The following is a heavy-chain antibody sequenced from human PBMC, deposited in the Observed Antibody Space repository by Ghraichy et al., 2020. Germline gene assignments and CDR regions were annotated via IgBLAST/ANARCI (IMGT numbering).Heavy chain of an antibody. V-gene: IGHV3-30-3*01. CDR2: VSHDGGNR. D-gene: IGHD3-22*01. CDR3: ARDADSGSGLLPGYFDL. CDR1: GFTFNNYT. J-gene: IGHJ2*01. Sequence: GESLNISCAASGFTFNNYTMHWVRQTPGKGLEWVAVVSHDGGNRYYADSVKGRFTISRDQSKNKLSLQMNSLRTKDTAVYFCARDADSGSGLLPGYFDLWGRGTLVTVSS.